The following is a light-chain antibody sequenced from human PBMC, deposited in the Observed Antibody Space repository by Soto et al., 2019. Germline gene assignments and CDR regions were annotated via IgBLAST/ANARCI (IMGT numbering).Light chain of an antibody. CDR2: GAS. CDR3: QQYNYWPPFA. J-gene: IGKJ3*01. V-gene: IGKV3-15*01. CDR1: QSVSSN. Sequence: EIVMTQSPATLSVSPGERATLSCRASQSVSSNLAWYQQKPGQVPRLLIYGASTRATGIPARFSGSGSGTELSLTISSLQSEDFAVYYCQQYNYWPPFAFGPGTKVDIK.